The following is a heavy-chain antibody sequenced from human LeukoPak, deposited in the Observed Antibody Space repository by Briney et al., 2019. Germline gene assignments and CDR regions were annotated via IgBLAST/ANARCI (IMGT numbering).Heavy chain of an antibody. CDR3: ARLYWSSSSCYFDY. V-gene: IGHV4-59*12. Sequence: SETLSLTCTVSGGSISSYYWSWIRQPPGKGLEWIGYIYYSGSTSYNPSLKSRVTISVDTSQNQFSLKLSSVTAADTAVYYCARLYWSSSSCYFDYWGQGTLVTVSS. CDR1: GGSISSYY. D-gene: IGHD2-2*01. CDR2: IYYSGST. J-gene: IGHJ4*02.